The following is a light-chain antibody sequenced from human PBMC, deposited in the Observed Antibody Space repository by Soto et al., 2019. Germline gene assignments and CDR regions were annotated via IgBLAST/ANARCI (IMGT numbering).Light chain of an antibody. CDR2: EVS. CDR3: SSYTSSSTRV. V-gene: IGLV2-14*03. Sequence: QSLLTHPASVSGSPGQSITISCTGTSSDVGAYYYVSWYQQHPDKAPKLMIYEVSNRPSWASNRFSGSKSVNTATLTISGLQADDEADYYCSSYTSSSTRVFGTGTKVTVL. J-gene: IGLJ1*01. CDR1: SSDVGAYYY.